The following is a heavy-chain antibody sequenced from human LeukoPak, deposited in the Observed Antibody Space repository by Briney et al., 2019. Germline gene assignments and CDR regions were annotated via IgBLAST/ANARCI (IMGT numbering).Heavy chain of an antibody. CDR2: IKQDGSEK. D-gene: IGHD3-16*01. J-gene: IGHJ3*02. Sequence: GGSLRLSCAAPGFTFSSYWMSWVRQAPGKGLEWVANIKQDGSEKYYVDSVKGRFTISRDNAKNSLYLQMNSLRAEDTAVYYCAGGITPKAFDIWGQGGMVTVSS. CDR1: GFTFSSYW. V-gene: IGHV3-7*01. CDR3: AGGITPKAFDI.